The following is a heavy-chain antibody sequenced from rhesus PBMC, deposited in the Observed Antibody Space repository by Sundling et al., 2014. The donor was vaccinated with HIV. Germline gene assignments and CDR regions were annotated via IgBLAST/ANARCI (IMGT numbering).Heavy chain of an antibody. CDR1: GGSISVGFQ. V-gene: IGHV4-165*01. J-gene: IGHJ4*01. CDR2: IYGSSWST. Sequence: QVQLQESGPGLVKPSETLSLTCGVSGGSISVGFQWSWVRQPPGQGLEWIGNIYGSSWSTYYNPSLKSRVTISTDTSKKQFSLKLRSVTAADTAVYYCAIGPPYGHYFDHWGQGVLVTVSS. CDR3: AIGPPYGHYFDH. D-gene: IGHD4-29*01.